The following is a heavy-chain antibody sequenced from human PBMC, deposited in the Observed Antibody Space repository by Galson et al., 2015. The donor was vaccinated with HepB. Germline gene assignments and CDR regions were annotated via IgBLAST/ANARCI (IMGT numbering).Heavy chain of an antibody. CDR1: GYTFTSYG. Sequence: SVKVSCKASGYTFTSYGISWVRQAPGQGLEWMGWISAYNGNTNYAQKLQGRVTMTTDTSTSTAYMELRSLRSDDTAVYYCASSVSLSLYSTPYYYYGMDVWGQGTTVTVSS. D-gene: IGHD2-2*02. V-gene: IGHV1-18*04. CDR3: ASSVSLSLYSTPYYYYGMDV. J-gene: IGHJ6*02. CDR2: ISAYNGNT.